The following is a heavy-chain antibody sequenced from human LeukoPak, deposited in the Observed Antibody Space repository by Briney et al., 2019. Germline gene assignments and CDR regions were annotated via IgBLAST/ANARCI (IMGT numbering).Heavy chain of an antibody. J-gene: IGHJ6*03. CDR2: IRYDGSNK. CDR3: AKDAIVATILNYYYYYMDV. D-gene: IGHD5-12*01. Sequence: GGSLRLSCAASGFTFSSYGMHWVRQAPGKGLEWAAFIRYDGSNKYYADSVKGRFTISRDNSKNTLYLQMNSLRAEDTAVYYCAKDAIVATILNYYYYYMDVWGKGTTVTVSS. CDR1: GFTFSSYG. V-gene: IGHV3-30*02.